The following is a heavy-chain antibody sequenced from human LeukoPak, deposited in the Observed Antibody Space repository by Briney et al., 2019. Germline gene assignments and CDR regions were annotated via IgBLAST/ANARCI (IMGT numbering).Heavy chain of an antibody. CDR2: ISSSSSYI. D-gene: IGHD3-22*01. J-gene: IGHJ6*02. CDR3: ARDNYDSSGSHGMDV. CDR1: GFTFSSYS. V-gene: IGHV3-21*01. Sequence: PGGSLRLSCAASGFTFSSYSMNWVRQAPGKGLEWVSSISSSSSYIYYADSVKGRFTISRDNAKNSLYLQMNSLRAEDTAVFYCARDNYDSSGSHGMDVWGQGTTVTVSS.